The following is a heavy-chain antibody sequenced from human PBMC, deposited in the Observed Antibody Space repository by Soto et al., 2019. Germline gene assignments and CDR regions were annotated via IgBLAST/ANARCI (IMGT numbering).Heavy chain of an antibody. J-gene: IGHJ6*02. Sequence: QVQLVQSGAEVKKPGSSVKVSCKASGGTFSSYAISWVRQAPGQGLEWMGGIIPIFGTAKYAQKFQGRVTITADESTSTAYMELSSLRSEDTAVYYCARVGSSCWNYYYYGMDVWGQGTTVTVSS. CDR3: ARVGSSCWNYYYYGMDV. CDR1: GGTFSSYA. CDR2: IIPIFGTA. D-gene: IGHD6-19*01. V-gene: IGHV1-69*01.